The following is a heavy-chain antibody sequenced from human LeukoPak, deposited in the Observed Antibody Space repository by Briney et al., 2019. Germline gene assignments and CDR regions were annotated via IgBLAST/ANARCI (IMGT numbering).Heavy chain of an antibody. D-gene: IGHD3-10*01. CDR3: AREYGSGSLDY. J-gene: IGHJ4*02. CDR2: ISSSTNYI. CDR1: GFTFSSYS. Sequence: GGSLRLSCAASGFTFSSYSMNWVRQAPGKGLEWVSSISSSTNYIFYADSVKGRFTTSRDNAKNSLYLQMNGLRAEDTAVYYCAREYGSGSLDYWGQGTLVTVSS. V-gene: IGHV3-21*01.